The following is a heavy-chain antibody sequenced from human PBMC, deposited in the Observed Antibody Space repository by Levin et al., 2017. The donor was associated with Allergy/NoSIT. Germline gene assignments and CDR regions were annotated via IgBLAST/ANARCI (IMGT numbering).Heavy chain of an antibody. CDR1: GFTFSNYA. CDR3: ARDSSGWYLAES. Sequence: GESLKISCAASGFTFSNYAMHWVRQAPGKGLEWVALISHDGSNKYYADSVKGRFTISRDNSKNTLYLQMNSLRAEDTAVYYCARDSSGWYLAESWGQGTLVTVSS. CDR2: ISHDGSNK. D-gene: IGHD6-19*01. V-gene: IGHV3-30-3*01. J-gene: IGHJ1*01.